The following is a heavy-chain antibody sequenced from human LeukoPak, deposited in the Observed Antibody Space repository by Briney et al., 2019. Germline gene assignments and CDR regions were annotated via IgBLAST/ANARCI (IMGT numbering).Heavy chain of an antibody. J-gene: IGHJ4*02. Sequence: PGGSLRLPCAASGFTFSSYEMNWVRQAPGKGLEWVSYISSSGSTIYYADSVKGRFTISRDNAKNSLYLQMNSLRAEDTAVYYCASYGSGSSFDYWGQGTLVTVSS. CDR2: ISSSGSTI. D-gene: IGHD3-10*01. V-gene: IGHV3-48*03. CDR3: ASYGSGSSFDY. CDR1: GFTFSSYE.